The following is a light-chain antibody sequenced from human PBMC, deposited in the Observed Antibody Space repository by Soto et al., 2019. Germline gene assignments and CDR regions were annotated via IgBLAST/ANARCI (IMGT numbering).Light chain of an antibody. J-gene: IGLJ1*01. CDR2: EVS. CDR3: GSYTSTDTPFV. V-gene: IGLV2-14*01. CDR1: STDVGGYNY. Sequence: QSALAQPSSVSGCPGQSITISCTGTSTDVGGYNYVSWYQHHPGKGPKLIIYEVSNRPSGVSDRFSGSKSGNKASLIISNLEAEDESDYYCGSYTSTDTPFVFGTGTKVTVL.